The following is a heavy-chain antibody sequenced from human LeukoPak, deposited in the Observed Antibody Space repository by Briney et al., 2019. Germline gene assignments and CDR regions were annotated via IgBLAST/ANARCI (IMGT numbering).Heavy chain of an antibody. CDR1: GFTFNNAW. CDR3: ARVRSDYSSSSPPDY. D-gene: IGHD6-6*01. V-gene: IGHV3-74*01. J-gene: IGHJ4*02. CDR2: IDNGGSTT. Sequence: GGSLRLSCAASGFTFNNAWMSWVRQAPGKGLVWVSRIDNGGSTTLYADSVRGRFIISRDNAKNTLYLQMNSLRPEDTAIYYCARVRSDYSSSSPPDYWGQGTPVTVSS.